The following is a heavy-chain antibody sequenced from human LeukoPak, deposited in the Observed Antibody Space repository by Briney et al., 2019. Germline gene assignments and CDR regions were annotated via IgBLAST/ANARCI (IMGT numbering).Heavy chain of an antibody. Sequence: ASVKVSCKASGGTFSSYAISWVRQAPGQGLEWMGGIIPIFGTANYAQKFQDRVTITADESTSTAYMELSSLRSEDTAVYYCARLAWGYKTMDVWGKGTTVTVSS. CDR1: GGTFSSYA. V-gene: IGHV1-69*01. J-gene: IGHJ6*04. CDR2: IIPIFGTA. D-gene: IGHD5-24*01. CDR3: ARLAWGYKTMDV.